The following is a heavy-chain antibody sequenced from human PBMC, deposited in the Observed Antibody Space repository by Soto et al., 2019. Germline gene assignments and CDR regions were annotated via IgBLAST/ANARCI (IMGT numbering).Heavy chain of an antibody. CDR3: AKPLVCSGGSCYPGAFDI. J-gene: IGHJ3*02. CDR2: ISGSGGST. Sequence: GSLRLSCAASGXTFSSYAMSWVRQAPGKGLEWVSAISGSGGSTYYADSVKGRFTISRDNSKNTLYLQMNSLRAEDTAVYYCAKPLVCSGGSCYPGAFDIWGQGTMVT. D-gene: IGHD2-15*01. CDR1: GXTFSSYA. V-gene: IGHV3-23*01.